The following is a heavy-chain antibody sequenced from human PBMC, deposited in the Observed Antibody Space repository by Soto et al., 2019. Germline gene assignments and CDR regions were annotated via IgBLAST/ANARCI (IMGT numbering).Heavy chain of an antibody. CDR3: ARGTVYVPFLFPCLDV. V-gene: IGHV4-34*01. CDR1: GESLSAYY. Sequence: QVHLQQWGAGLLRPSETLSLTCAVYGESLSAYYWTWIRQPPGKGLEWLGEINQSGSTNYNPSLKSRVTMSADTSKKHFSLKVTSVTAADTAVYYCARGTVYVPFLFPCLDVWGQGTTVTVSS. J-gene: IGHJ6*02. CDR2: INQSGST. D-gene: IGHD3-10*02.